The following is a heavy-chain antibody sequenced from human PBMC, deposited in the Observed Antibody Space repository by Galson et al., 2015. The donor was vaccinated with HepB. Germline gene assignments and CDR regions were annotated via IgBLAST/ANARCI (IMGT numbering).Heavy chain of an antibody. CDR2: IKQHGSEK. CDR1: GFTFSGYW. V-gene: IGHV3-7*01. CDR3: ARDKPTVTPGYYFDY. D-gene: IGHD4-17*01. Sequence: SLRLSCAASGFTFSGYWMSWVRQAPGKGLEWVANIKQHGSEKYYVDSVEGRFIISRDNTKNSLYLQMNSLRAEDTAVYYCARDKPTVTPGYYFDYWGQGTLVTVSS. J-gene: IGHJ4*02.